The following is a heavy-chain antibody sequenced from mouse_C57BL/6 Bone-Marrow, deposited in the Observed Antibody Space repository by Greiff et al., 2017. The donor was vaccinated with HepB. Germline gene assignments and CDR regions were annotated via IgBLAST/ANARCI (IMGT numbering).Heavy chain of an antibody. CDR3: ARSSLSYYCDY. J-gene: IGHJ2*01. Sequence: VQLQQPGAELVKPGASVKLSCKASGYTFTSYWMHWVKQRPGQGLEWIGMIHPNSGSTNYNEKFKSKATLTVDKSSSTAYMQLSSLTSEASAVYYCARSSLSYYCDYWGQGTTLTVSS. D-gene: IGHD6-1*01. CDR1: GYTFTSYW. V-gene: IGHV1-64*01. CDR2: IHPNSGST.